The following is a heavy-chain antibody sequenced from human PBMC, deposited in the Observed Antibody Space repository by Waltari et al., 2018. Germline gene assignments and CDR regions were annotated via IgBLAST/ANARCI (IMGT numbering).Heavy chain of an antibody. CDR2: ISSSTTYI. Sequence: EVQLVESGGGLVKPGGSLRLSCGASGFSFSSYSMNWVRQAPGKGLEWVSSISSSTTYIHYADSVKGRFTISRDNAKNSLYLQMNSLRVEDTAVYYCVSGGRGFYFDYWGQGTVVTVSS. V-gene: IGHV3-21*01. CDR1: GFSFSSYS. D-gene: IGHD3-10*01. CDR3: VSGGRGFYFDY. J-gene: IGHJ4*02.